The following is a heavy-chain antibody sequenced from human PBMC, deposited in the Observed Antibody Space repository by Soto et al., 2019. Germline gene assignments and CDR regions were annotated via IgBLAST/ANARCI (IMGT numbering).Heavy chain of an antibody. V-gene: IGHV4-4*02. CDR2: IYHSGST. Sequence: SETLSLTXAVSGGSISSSNWWSWVRQPPGKGLEWIGEIYHSGSTNYNPSLKSRVTISVDKSKNQFSLKLSSVTAADTAVYYCARGIAVAAAAAFDYWGQGTLVTVSS. CDR1: GGSISSSNW. D-gene: IGHD6-13*01. CDR3: ARGIAVAAAAAFDY. J-gene: IGHJ4*02.